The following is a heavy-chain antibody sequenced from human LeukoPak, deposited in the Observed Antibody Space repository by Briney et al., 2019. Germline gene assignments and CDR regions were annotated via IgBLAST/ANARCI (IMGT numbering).Heavy chain of an antibody. CDR2: VFYSGNT. V-gene: IGHV4-59*13. D-gene: IGHD3-16*01. Sequence: SETLSLTCTVSGGSISSFYWNWIRQPPGKGLEWVGYVFYSGNTNYSPSLGSRVTISEDTSKNQFPLNLNSLTAADTAVYYCARGLPGRDAFDVWGQGTVVTVSS. CDR1: GGSISSFY. CDR3: ARGLPGRDAFDV. J-gene: IGHJ3*01.